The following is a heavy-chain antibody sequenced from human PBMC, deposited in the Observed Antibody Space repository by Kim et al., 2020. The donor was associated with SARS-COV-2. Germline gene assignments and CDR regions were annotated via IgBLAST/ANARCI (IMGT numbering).Heavy chain of an antibody. D-gene: IGHD3-22*01. CDR1: GGSISRYY. CDR2: IFYSGNT. CDR3: AKAPLHYDSTEYFFDY. J-gene: IGHJ4*02. V-gene: IGHV4-59*13. Sequence: SETLSLTCTVSGGSISRYYWSWIRQPPGKGLEWIGYIFYSGNTNYNPSLKSRVTISVDTSKNQFSLKLSSVTAADTAVYYCAKAPLHYDSTEYFFDYWGQGTLVTVSS.